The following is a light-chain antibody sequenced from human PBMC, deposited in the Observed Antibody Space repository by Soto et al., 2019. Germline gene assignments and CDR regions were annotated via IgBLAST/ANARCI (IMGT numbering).Light chain of an antibody. CDR1: QIGNTNY. J-gene: IGKJ1*01. CDR2: SVF. CDR3: QHYGHPRWT. Sequence: EMVLTQSPGTLSLSPGERATLHCRASQIGNTNYLAWYQQRPGQPPRLLIYSVFTRVNGTPDRFSGSGSGTDFTLTISRLAPEDSALYYCQHYGHPRWTFGPGTRVEIK. V-gene: IGKV3-20*01.